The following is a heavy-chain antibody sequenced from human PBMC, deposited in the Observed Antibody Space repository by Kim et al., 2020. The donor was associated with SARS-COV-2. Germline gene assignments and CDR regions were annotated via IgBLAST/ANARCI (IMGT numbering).Heavy chain of an antibody. CDR3: AGEDYDILTGRPLDY. D-gene: IGHD3-9*01. CDR2: INAGNGNT. J-gene: IGHJ4*02. CDR1: GYTFTSYA. Sequence: ASVKVSCKASGYTFTSYAMHWVRQAPGQRLEWMGWINAGNGNTKYSQKFQGRVTITRDTSASTAYMELSSLRSEDTAVYYCAGEDYDILTGRPLDYWGQGTLVTVSS. V-gene: IGHV1-3*01.